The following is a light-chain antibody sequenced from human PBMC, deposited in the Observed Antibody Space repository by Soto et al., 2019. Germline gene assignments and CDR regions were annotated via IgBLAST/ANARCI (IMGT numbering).Light chain of an antibody. J-gene: IGLJ2*01. CDR2: EVS. V-gene: IGLV2-14*01. CDR3: SSYTRSSIVV. CDR1: SSDVGGYNY. Sequence: QSALTQPASVSGSPGQSITISCSGTSSDVGGYNYVSWYQQHPGKAPKLMISEVSNRPSGVSNRFSGSKSGNTASLTISGLQAEDEADYYCSSYTRSSIVVFGGGTKVTVL.